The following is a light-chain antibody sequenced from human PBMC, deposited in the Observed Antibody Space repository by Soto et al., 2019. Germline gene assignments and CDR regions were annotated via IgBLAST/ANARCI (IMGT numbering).Light chain of an antibody. CDR1: QSLSSW. Sequence: DIQMTQSPSTLSASVGDRVTITCRASQSLSSWLAWYQQKPWKAPKLLIYDASSLESGVPSRLSGSGSGTEFTLAISSLQPDDFATYYCQQYNSYSDTFGQGTKLEIK. CDR2: DAS. CDR3: QQYNSYSDT. J-gene: IGKJ2*01. V-gene: IGKV1-5*01.